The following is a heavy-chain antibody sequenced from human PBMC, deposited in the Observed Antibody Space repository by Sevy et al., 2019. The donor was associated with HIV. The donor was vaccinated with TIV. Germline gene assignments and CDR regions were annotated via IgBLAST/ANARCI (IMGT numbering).Heavy chain of an antibody. V-gene: IGHV3-23*01. J-gene: IGHJ5*02. CDR1: GFTFSSYA. D-gene: IGHD2-2*01. Sequence: GGSLRLSCAASGFTFSSYAMSWVRQAPGKGLEWVSAISGSGGSTYYADSVKGRFTISRDNSKNTLYLQMNSLRAEDTAVYYCAKDLWQEVVVPAANWFDPWGQGTLVTVSS. CDR3: AKDLWQEVVVPAANWFDP. CDR2: ISGSGGST.